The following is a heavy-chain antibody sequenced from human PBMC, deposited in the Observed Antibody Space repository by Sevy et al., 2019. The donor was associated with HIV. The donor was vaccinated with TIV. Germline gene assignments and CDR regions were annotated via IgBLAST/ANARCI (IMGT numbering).Heavy chain of an antibody. Sequence: ASVKVSCKASGYIFPNYAVSWVRQAPGQGLEWMGWISGYNGNTTYVQELQGRVTMTRDTSTMKVHLELRSLRSDDTATYYCARSNDIGGYYSQYYYYYGMDVWGQWTTVTVSS. CDR3: ARSNDIGGYYSQYYYYYGMDV. D-gene: IGHD3-22*01. V-gene: IGHV1-18*01. J-gene: IGHJ6*02. CDR2: ISGYNGNT. CDR1: GYIFPNYA.